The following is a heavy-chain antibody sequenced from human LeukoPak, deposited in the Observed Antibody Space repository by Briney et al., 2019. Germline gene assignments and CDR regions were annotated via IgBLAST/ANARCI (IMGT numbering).Heavy chain of an antibody. J-gene: IGHJ4*02. V-gene: IGHV3-30*01. CDR2: ISYDGSNK. CDR1: GFTFSSYA. Sequence: GGSLRLSCAASGFTFSSYAMHWVRQAPGKGLEWVAVISYDGSNKYYADSVKGRFTISRDSSKNTLYLQMNSLRAEDTAVYYCVIDSSGYPLYWGQGTLVTVSS. CDR3: VIDSSGYPLY. D-gene: IGHD3-22*01.